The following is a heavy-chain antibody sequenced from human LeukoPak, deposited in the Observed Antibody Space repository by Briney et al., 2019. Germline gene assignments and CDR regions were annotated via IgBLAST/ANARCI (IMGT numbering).Heavy chain of an antibody. Sequence: GESLKISCKGSGYSSTSYWIGWVRQMPGKGLEWMGIIYPGDSDTRYSPSFQGQVTISADKSISTAYLQWSSLKASDTAMYYCARHVYCSGGSCRALFDYWGQGTLVTVSS. CDR1: GYSSTSYW. D-gene: IGHD2-15*01. J-gene: IGHJ4*02. V-gene: IGHV5-51*01. CDR2: IYPGDSDT. CDR3: ARHVYCSGGSCRALFDY.